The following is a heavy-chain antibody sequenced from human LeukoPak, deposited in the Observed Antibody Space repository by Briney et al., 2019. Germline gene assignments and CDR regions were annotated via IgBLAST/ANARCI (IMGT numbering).Heavy chain of an antibody. CDR3: AKVPYDSSGPFDY. CDR2: ISYDGSNK. D-gene: IGHD3-22*01. Sequence: GRSLRPSCAASGFTFSSYGMHWVRQAPGKGLEWVAVISYDGSNKYYADSVKGRFTISRDNSKNTLYLQMNSLRAEDTAVYYCAKVPYDSSGPFDYWGQGTLVTVSS. J-gene: IGHJ4*02. V-gene: IGHV3-30*18. CDR1: GFTFSSYG.